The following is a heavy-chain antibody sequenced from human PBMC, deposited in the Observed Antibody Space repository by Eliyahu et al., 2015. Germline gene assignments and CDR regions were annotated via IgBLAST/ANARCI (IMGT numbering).Heavy chain of an antibody. CDR2: ISGSGGST. V-gene: IGHV3-23*04. CDR1: GFTFXSYA. CDR3: AKDLRGRIAARGFDY. D-gene: IGHD6-6*01. Sequence: EVQLVESGGGLVQPGGSLRLSCAAXGFTFXSYAMSWVRQAPGKGLEWVSAISGSGGSTYYADSVKGRFTISRDSSKNTLYLQMNSLRAEDTAVYYCAKDLRGRIAARGFDYWGQGTLVTVSS. J-gene: IGHJ4*02.